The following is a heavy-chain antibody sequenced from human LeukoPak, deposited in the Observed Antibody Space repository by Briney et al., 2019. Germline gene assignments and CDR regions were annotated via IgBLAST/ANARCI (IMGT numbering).Heavy chain of an antibody. CDR2: FDPEDGET. V-gene: IGHV1-24*01. CDR3: ATNYYDSSGYYSYDY. J-gene: IGHJ4*02. CDR1: GYTLTELS. D-gene: IGHD3-22*01. Sequence: ASVKVSCKVSGYTLTELSMHWVRQAPGKGLEWMGGFDPEDGETIYAQKFQGRVTMTEDTSTDTAYMELSSLRSEDTAVYYCATNYYDSSGYYSYDYWGRGTLVTVSS.